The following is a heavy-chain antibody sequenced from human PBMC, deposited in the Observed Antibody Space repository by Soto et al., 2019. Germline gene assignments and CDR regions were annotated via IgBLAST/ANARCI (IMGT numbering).Heavy chain of an antibody. CDR1: GSSISSYY. V-gene: IGHV4-59*01. J-gene: IGHJ4*02. Sequence: PSETLSLTCNVSGSSISSYYWSWIRKPPGKGLEWIGYGYYTGSTLYNPSLKSRVSISEYMSKKELLLRLSSVTAADTAVYYCARRSIIESSIDYWGQGTPVTVSS. CDR3: ARRSIIESSIDY. CDR2: GYYTGST. D-gene: IGHD6-6*01.